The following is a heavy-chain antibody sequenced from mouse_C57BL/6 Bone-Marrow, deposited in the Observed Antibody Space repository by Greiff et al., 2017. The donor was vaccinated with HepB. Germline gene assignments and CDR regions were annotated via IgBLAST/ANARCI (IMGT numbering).Heavy chain of an antibody. CDR1: GFTFSDYG. V-gene: IGHV5-17*01. CDR2: ISSGSSTI. J-gene: IGHJ1*03. Sequence: EVMLVESGGGLVKPGGSLKLSCAASGFTFSDYGMHWVRQAPEKGLEWVAYISSGSSTIYYADTVKGRFTISRDNAKNTLFLQMTSLRSEDTAMYYCAITSKNWYFDVWGTGTTVTVSS. CDR3: AITSKNWYFDV. D-gene: IGHD1-2*01.